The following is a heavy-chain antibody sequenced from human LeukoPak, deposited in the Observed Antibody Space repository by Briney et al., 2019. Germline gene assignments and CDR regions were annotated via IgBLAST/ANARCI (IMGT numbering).Heavy chain of an antibody. CDR3: ARSSSTSIYYYYDMDV. CDR2: SRNKANSYIT. D-gene: IGHD2-2*01. V-gene: IGHV3-72*01. CDR1: GLIFSDHY. Sequence: GGSLRLSCAASGLIFSDHYMDWVRQDPGKGLEWVGRSRNKANSYITEYAASVEGRFTISRDDSKNSLYLQMNSLRPEDTAVYYCARSSSTSIYYYYDMDVWGQGTTVTVSS. J-gene: IGHJ6*02.